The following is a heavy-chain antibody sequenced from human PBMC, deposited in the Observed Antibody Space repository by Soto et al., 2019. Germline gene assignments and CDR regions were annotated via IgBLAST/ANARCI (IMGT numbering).Heavy chain of an antibody. CDR2: IYYSGST. CDR1: GGSISSGGYY. J-gene: IGHJ4*02. D-gene: IGHD6-13*01. CDR3: ARAAAGNDPFDY. V-gene: IGHV4-31*01. Sequence: QVQLQESGPGLVKPSQTLSLTCTVSGGSISSGGYYWSWIRQHPGKGLEWIGYIYYSGSTYYNPSLKSLVTISVDTSKNQFSLKMSSVTVADMVVYYCARAAAGNDPFDYWGQGTLVTVSS.